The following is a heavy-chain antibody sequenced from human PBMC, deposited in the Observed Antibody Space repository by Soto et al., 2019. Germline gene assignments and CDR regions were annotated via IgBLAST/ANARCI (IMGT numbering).Heavy chain of an antibody. CDR3: AIDSIRRNRIYDPFDI. CDR2: IGSAGIT. CDR1: GFTLSNYA. V-gene: IGHV3-23*01. D-gene: IGHD2-21*01. J-gene: IGHJ3*02. Sequence: GGSLRLSCAASGFTLSNYAMSWVRQAPGKGLEWVSVIGSAGITYYADSVKGRFTVSRDDSKNTLYLQMDSLRADDTAVYYCAIDSIRRNRIYDPFDIRGQGTMVTVSS.